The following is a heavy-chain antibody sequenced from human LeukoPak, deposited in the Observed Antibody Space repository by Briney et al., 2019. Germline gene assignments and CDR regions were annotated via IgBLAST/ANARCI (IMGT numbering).Heavy chain of an antibody. J-gene: IGHJ3*02. V-gene: IGHV3-53*01. CDR2: IYGGGPT. D-gene: IGHD1-14*01. CDR1: GLIYRRNY. Sequence: GGSLRLSYAAWGLIYRRNYLRGVRQAPGRGLECVSVIYGGGPTYYADSVKGRLTISRDTAKNTLYLQMNSLRGEDTAVYFCARDLGIAGTTHAFDIWGHGTMVTVSS. CDR3: ARDLGIAGTTHAFDI.